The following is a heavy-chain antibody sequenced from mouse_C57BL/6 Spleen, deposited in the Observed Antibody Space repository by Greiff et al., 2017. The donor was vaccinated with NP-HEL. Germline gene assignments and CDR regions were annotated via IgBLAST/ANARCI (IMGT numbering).Heavy chain of an antibody. CDR2: IYPGGGYT. J-gene: IGHJ1*03. D-gene: IGHD1-1*01. CDR1: GYTFTNYW. V-gene: IGHV1-63*01. Sequence: QVQLQQSGAELVRPGTSVKMSCKASGYTFTNYWIGWAKQRPGHGLEWIGDIYPGGGYTNYNEKFKGKATLTADKSSSTAYMQFSSLTSEDSAIYYCARYTTVVATDWYFDVWGTGTTVTVSS. CDR3: ARYTTVVATDWYFDV.